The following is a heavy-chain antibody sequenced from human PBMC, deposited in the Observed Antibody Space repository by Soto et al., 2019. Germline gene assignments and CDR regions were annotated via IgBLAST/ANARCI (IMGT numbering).Heavy chain of an antibody. Sequence: PGGSLRLSCAASGFTFSSYGMHWVRQAPGKGLEWVAVIWYDGGNKYYADSVKGRFTISRDNSKNTLYLQMNSLRAEDTAVYYCARARGGIQLWSDYWGQGTLVTVSS. V-gene: IGHV3-33*01. J-gene: IGHJ4*02. CDR3: ARARGGIQLWSDY. D-gene: IGHD5-18*01. CDR2: IWYDGGNK. CDR1: GFTFSSYG.